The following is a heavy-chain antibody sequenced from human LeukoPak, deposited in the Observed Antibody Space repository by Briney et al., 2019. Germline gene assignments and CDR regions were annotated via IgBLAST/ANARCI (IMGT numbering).Heavy chain of an antibody. V-gene: IGHV3-21*01. J-gene: IGHJ3*02. Sequence: GGSLRLSCAASGFTFSSYSMNWVRQAPGKGLEWFSSISSSSSYIYYADSVKGRFTISRDNAKNSLYLQMNSLRAEDTAVYYCARGVAVAGDAFDIWGQGTMVTVSS. CDR1: GFTFSSYS. CDR3: ARGVAVAGDAFDI. CDR2: ISSSSSYI. D-gene: IGHD6-19*01.